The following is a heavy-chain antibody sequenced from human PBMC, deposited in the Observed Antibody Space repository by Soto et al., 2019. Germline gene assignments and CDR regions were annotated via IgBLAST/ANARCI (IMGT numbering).Heavy chain of an antibody. CDR3: ARGRYCLTGRCFPNWFDS. CDR1: GDSISIVVYF. J-gene: IGHJ5*01. D-gene: IGHD2-15*01. CDR2: IYKSTTT. V-gene: IGHV4-30-4*01. Sequence: PSETLSLTCSVSGDSISIVVYFWAWIRQPPGQALEYIGYIYKSTTTYYNPSFESRVAISLDTSKSQFSLNVTSVTAADTAVYFCARGRYCLTGRCFPNWFDSWGQGTLVTVS.